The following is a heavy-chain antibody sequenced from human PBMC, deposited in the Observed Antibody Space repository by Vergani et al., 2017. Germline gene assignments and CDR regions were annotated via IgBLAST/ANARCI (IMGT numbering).Heavy chain of an antibody. Sequence: EVQLVESGGGLVKPGGSLRLSCAASVFTFSSYSMNWVRQAPGKGLEWVSSISSSSSYIYYADSVKGRFTISRDNAKNSLYLQMNSLRAEDTAVYYCARVIAAADRDYWGQGTLVTVSS. V-gene: IGHV3-21*01. D-gene: IGHD6-13*01. J-gene: IGHJ4*02. CDR2: ISSSSSYI. CDR1: VFTFSSYS. CDR3: ARVIAAADRDY.